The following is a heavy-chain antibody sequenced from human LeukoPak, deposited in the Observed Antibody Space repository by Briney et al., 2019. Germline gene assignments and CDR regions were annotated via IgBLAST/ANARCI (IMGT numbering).Heavy chain of an antibody. J-gene: IGHJ5*02. Sequence: ASVKVSCKASGYTFTSYAMNWVRQAPGQGLEWMGWINTNTGNPTYAQGFTGRFVFSLDTSVSTAYLQISSLKAEDTAVYYCARDFYVTHSSSSFSFGFDPWGQGTLVTVSS. CDR1: GYTFTSYA. D-gene: IGHD6-6*01. CDR3: ARDFYVTHSSSSFSFGFDP. V-gene: IGHV7-4-1*02. CDR2: INTNTGNP.